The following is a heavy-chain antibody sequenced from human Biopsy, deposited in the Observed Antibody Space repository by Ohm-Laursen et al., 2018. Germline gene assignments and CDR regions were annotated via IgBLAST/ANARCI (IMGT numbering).Heavy chain of an antibody. D-gene: IGHD6-19*01. CDR1: GDSLTSGPEN. Sequence: SDTLSLTCTVSGDSLTSGPENWSWIRQSPGQGLEYIGFIYSGGNTNYSPSLKNRVTMSVDTSKNQFYLKLYSVTAADTAVYYCARGRRTSDWPYFDNWGQGTLVTVSS. CDR2: IYSGGNT. CDR3: ARGRRTSDWPYFDN. J-gene: IGHJ4*02. V-gene: IGHV4-61*01.